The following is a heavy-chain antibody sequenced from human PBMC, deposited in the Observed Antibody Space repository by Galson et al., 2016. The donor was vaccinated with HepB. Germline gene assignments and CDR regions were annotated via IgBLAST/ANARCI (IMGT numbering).Heavy chain of an antibody. CDR2: INPNTGGT. CDR1: GYSFTSYY. Sequence: SVKVSCKASGYSFTSYYIHWVRQAPGQGLEWMGWINPNTGGTTYAQKFEGWVTMTRDTSISTAHMEVSRPRSNDTAVYYWARVAAMIRGVFRYGVNAWGQGTTVIVSS. V-gene: IGHV1-2*04. CDR3: ARVAAMIRGVFRYGVNA. D-gene: IGHD3-10*01. J-gene: IGHJ6*02.